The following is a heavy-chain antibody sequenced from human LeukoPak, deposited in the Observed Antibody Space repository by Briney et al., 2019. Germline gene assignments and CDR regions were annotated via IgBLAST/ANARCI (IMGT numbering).Heavy chain of an antibody. CDR1: GGSISNYY. CDR2: IFYSGST. CDR3: ARRGYSTSGGHWFDP. V-gene: IGHV4-59*08. D-gene: IGHD6-13*01. Sequence: SETLSLTCSVSGGSISNYYWIWIRQPPGKGLEWIGYIFYSGSTIYNPSLRSRVTISVDTSKNQLSLKLTSVTAADTAVYYCARRGYSTSGGHWFDPWGQGTLVTVSS. J-gene: IGHJ5*02.